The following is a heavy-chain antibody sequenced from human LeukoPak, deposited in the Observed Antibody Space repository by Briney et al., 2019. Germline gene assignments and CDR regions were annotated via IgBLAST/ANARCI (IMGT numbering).Heavy chain of an antibody. D-gene: IGHD3-22*01. CDR3: ARDMSYDSSGYIGY. J-gene: IGHJ4*02. CDR2: IYYSGST. V-gene: IGHV4-59*01. Sequence: SETLSLTCTVSGGSISSYYWSWIRQPPGKGLEWIGYIYYSGSTNYNPSLKSRVTISVDTPKNQFSLKLSSVTAADTAVYYCARDMSYDSSGYIGYWGQGTLVTVSS. CDR1: GGSISSYY.